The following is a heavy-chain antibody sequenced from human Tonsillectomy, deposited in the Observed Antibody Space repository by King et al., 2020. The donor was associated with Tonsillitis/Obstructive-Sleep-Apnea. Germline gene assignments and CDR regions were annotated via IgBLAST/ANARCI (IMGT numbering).Heavy chain of an antibody. CDR3: AKDMIIAVFGTPGEAFDI. CDR2: ISWNSGSV. D-gene: IGHD6-19*01. J-gene: IGHJ3*02. Sequence: VQLVESGGGLVQPGRSLRLSCAASGFTFDDYAMHWVRQAPGKGLEWVSAISWNSGSVDYADSVKGRFTISRDNAKNSLYLQMNSLRAEDTALYYCAKDMIIAVFGTPGEAFDIWGHGTMVSVSS. V-gene: IGHV3-9*01. CDR1: GFTFDDYA.